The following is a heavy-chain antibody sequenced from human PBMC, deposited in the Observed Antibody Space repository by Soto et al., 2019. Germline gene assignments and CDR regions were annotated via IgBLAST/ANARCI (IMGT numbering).Heavy chain of an antibody. J-gene: IGHJ4*02. Sequence: GGSLRLSCAASGFMFSNYWMHWVRQTPGKGLMWVSRINPDASSVAYADSVTGRFAIFRDNTKSTLFLQIYGLRYDDTGVYYCGRAFAAYGSVDYWGQGTLVTVSS. CDR3: GRAFAAYGSVDY. D-gene: IGHD4-17*01. V-gene: IGHV3-74*01. CDR2: INPDASSV. CDR1: GFMFSNYW.